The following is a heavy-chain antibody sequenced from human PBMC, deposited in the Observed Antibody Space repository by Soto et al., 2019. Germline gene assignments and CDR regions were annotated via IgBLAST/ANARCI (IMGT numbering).Heavy chain of an antibody. J-gene: IGHJ6*02. Sequence: QVQLQQWGAGLLKPSETLSLTCAVYGGSFSGYYWSWIRQPPGKGLEWIGEINHSGSTNYNPSLKRGVTISVDTSKNQFSLKLSSVTAADTAVYYCARGWDYCSGVGSCYGMDVWGQGTTVTVSS. D-gene: IGHD2-15*01. CDR1: GGSFSGYY. CDR3: ARGWDYCSGVGSCYGMDV. CDR2: INHSGST. V-gene: IGHV4-34*01.